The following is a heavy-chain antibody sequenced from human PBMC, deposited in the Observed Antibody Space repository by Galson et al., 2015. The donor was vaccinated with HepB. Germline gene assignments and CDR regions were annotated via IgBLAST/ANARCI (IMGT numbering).Heavy chain of an antibody. J-gene: IGHJ4*02. CDR1: GFFFSTYG. V-gene: IGHV3-30*18. Sequence: SLRLSCAASGFFFSTYGMHWVRQAPGKGLEWVALISNDGDEKYYADSVKGRFTVSRDNSKNTLYLHLNSLRTEDTAFYYCAKDPYYGSGTRQPRYCDSWGQGALVTVSS. D-gene: IGHD3-10*01. CDR2: ISNDGDEK. CDR3: AKDPYYGSGTRQPRYCDS.